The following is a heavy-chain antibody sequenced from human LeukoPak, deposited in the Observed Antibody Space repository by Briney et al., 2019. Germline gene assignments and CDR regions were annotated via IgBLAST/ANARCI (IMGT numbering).Heavy chain of an antibody. CDR2: INPNSGGT. Sequence: GASVKVSCKASGYTFTGYYMHWVRQAPGQGLEWMGWINPNSGGTNYAQKFQGWVTMTRDTSISTAYMELSRLRSDDTAVYYCARAVGQSGYCSGGSCYGNWFDPWGQGTLVTVSS. CDR3: ARAVGQSGYCSGGSCYGNWFDP. D-gene: IGHD2-15*01. J-gene: IGHJ5*02. V-gene: IGHV1-2*04. CDR1: GYTFTGYY.